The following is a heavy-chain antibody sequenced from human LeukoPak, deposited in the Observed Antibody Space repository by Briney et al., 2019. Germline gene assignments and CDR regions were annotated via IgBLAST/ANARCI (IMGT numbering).Heavy chain of an antibody. J-gene: IGHJ4*02. CDR1: GGSFSGYY. Sequence: SETLSLTCAVYGGSFSGYYWSWIRQPTGKGLEWIGEINHSGSTNYNPSLKSRVTISVDTSKNQFSLKLSSVTAADTAVYYCARGPGGDYWGQGTLVTVSS. CDR3: ARGPGGDY. V-gene: IGHV4-34*01. CDR2: INHSGST. D-gene: IGHD1-1*01.